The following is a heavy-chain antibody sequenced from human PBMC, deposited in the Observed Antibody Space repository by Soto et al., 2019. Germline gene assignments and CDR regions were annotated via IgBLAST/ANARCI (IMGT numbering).Heavy chain of an antibody. Sequence: GSLRLSCAASGFTFSSYEMNWVRQAPGKGLEWVSYISSSGSTIYYADSVKGRFTISRDNAKNSLYLQMNSLRAEDTAVYYCARAHVFYGMDVWGQGTTVTVSS. CDR1: GFTFSSYE. J-gene: IGHJ6*02. CDR3: ARAHVFYGMDV. D-gene: IGHD3-10*01. V-gene: IGHV3-48*03. CDR2: ISSSGSTI.